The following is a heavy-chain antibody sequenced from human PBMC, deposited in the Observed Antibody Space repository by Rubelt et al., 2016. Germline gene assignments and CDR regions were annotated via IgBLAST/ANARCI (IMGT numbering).Heavy chain of an antibody. CDR3: AKNWDYYGSGSYYKDFDY. J-gene: IGHJ4*02. CDR2: ISYDGSNK. Sequence: EGVAVISYDGSNKYYADSVKGRFTISRDNSKNTLYLQMNSPRAEDTAVYYCAKNWDYYGSGSYYKDFDYWGQGTLVTVSS. V-gene: IGHV3-30*18. D-gene: IGHD3-10*01.